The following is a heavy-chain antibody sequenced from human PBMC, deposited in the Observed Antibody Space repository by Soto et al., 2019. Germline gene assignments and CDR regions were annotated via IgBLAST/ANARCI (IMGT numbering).Heavy chain of an antibody. D-gene: IGHD2-15*01. CDR2: INSDGSST. V-gene: IGHV3-74*03. CDR1: GFTFSSYW. Sequence: AASGFTFSSYWMHWVRQAPGKGLVWVSRINSDGSSTTYADSVKGRFTISRDNAKNMLYLQMNSLRAEDTAVYYCARSTTHFYYYYMDVWGKGTTVTVSS. CDR3: ARSTTHFYYYYMDV. J-gene: IGHJ6*03.